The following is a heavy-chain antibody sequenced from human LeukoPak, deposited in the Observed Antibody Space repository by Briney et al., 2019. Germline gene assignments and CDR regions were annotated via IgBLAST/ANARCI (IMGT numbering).Heavy chain of an antibody. CDR3: CRKDWAC. J-gene: IGHJ4*02. CDR1: GFRFSDNY. CDR2: ISGNSGYT. V-gene: IGHV3-11*03. D-gene: IGHD1-14*01. Sequence: GGSLRLSCAASGFRFSDNYMSCVRQAPGKGLEWISYISGNSGYTKYADSVKGRFTIYRDNARKSLYLQMNNVTAEDTAVYYCCRKDWACWGQGTLVTVSS.